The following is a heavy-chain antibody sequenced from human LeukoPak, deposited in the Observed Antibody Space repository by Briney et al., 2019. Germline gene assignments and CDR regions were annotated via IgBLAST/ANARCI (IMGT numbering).Heavy chain of an antibody. V-gene: IGHV4-30-4*08. J-gene: IGHJ4*02. D-gene: IGHD1-7*01. Sequence: SQTLSLTCTVSGGSISSGDYYWSWIRQPPGKGLEWIGYIFSSGNTYYNPSLKSRLTISLDTSKNQFSLKLSSVTAADTAVYYCASNWKYGGVYYFDYWGQGTLVTVSS. CDR1: GGSISSGDYY. CDR2: IFSSGNT. CDR3: ASNWKYGGVYYFDY.